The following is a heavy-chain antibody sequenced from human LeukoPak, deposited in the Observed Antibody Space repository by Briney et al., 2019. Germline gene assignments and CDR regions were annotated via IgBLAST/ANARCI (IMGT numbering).Heavy chain of an antibody. V-gene: IGHV4-59*01. CDR1: GGSISSYY. Sequence: SETLSLTCTVSGGSISSYYWSWIRQPPGKGLEWIGYIYYSGSTNYNPSLKSRVTISVDTSKNQFSLKLSSVTAADTAVYSCAKNKAGGWPTASPIEYWGQGTLVTVSS. D-gene: IGHD1/OR15-1a*01. J-gene: IGHJ4*02. CDR2: IYYSGST. CDR3: AKNKAGGWPTASPIEY.